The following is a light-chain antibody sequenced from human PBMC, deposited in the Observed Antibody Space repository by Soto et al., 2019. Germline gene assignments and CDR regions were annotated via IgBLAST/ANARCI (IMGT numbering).Light chain of an antibody. CDR1: KNDIGLYDF. V-gene: IGLV2-8*01. CDR2: EVV. J-gene: IGLJ1*01. Sequence: QSVLTQPPSASGSPGQSVTISCTGTKNDIGLYDFVSWYQHHPGKAPRLIIYEVVQRPSGVPDRFSGSKSGNTASLTVSGLQAADEAVYFCKSYAGSNTYVFGSGTKVTVL. CDR3: KSYAGSNTYV.